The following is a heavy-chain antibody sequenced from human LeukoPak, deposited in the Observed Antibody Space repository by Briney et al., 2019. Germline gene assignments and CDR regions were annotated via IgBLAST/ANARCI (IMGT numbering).Heavy chain of an antibody. CDR3: ARHQGLMGSGGSQT. CDR1: GGTFSSET. D-gene: IGHD1-26*01. J-gene: IGHJ5*02. Sequence: GASVRVSFTVSGGTFSSETISWVRQAAGQGVEWMGRIIPILGLTNYVQKFQGRVTITADKSTSTVYMELSSLRSEDTAVYYCARHQGLMGSGGSQTWGQGTLVTVSS. CDR2: IIPILGLT. V-gene: IGHV1-69*02.